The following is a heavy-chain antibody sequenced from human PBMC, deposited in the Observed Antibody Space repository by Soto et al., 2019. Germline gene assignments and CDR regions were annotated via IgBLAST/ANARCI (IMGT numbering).Heavy chain of an antibody. Sequence: EVQLLESGGGLVQPGGSLRLSCVASGFTFKNYDMRWVRQAPGKGLEWVSGISGSGAITYYADSVRGRFTISRDNSKNPLYLQLNSLGAEDTAIYYCAKDRQFRSYYESAGHYNNWGQGTLVTVSS. J-gene: IGHJ4*02. V-gene: IGHV3-23*01. CDR3: AKDRQFRSYYESAGHYNN. CDR1: GFTFKNYD. D-gene: IGHD3-9*01. CDR2: ISGSGAIT.